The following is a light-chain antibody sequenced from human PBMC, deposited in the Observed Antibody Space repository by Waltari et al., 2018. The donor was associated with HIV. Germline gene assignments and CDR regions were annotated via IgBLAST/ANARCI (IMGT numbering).Light chain of an antibody. V-gene: IGLV3-25*03. CDR1: ELTRQS. Sequence: SYELTQPPSVSVSTGQTAEITCCGDELTRQSGHWYQQKAGQAPVLLIYKDRESPSGIPERFSGSTSWTSVTLTISGVQAEDEADYFCQSTDSSGTHVVFGGGTKLTVL. CDR3: QSTDSSGTHVV. J-gene: IGLJ2*01. CDR2: KDR.